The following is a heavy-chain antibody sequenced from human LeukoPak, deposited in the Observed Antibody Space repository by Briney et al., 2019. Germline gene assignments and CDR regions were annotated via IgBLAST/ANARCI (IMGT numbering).Heavy chain of an antibody. Sequence: HSETLSLTCAVYGGSFSGYYWSWIRQPPGKGLEWIGEINHSGSTNYNPSLKSRVTISVDTSKNQFSLKLSSVTAADTAVYYCARHALTTINWFDPWGQGTLVTVSS. CDR3: ARHALTTINWFDP. D-gene: IGHD3-22*01. CDR1: GGSFSGYY. CDR2: INHSGST. V-gene: IGHV4-34*01. J-gene: IGHJ5*02.